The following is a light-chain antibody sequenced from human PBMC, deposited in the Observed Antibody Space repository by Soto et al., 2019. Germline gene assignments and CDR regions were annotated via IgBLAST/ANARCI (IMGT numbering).Light chain of an antibody. V-gene: IGKV1-39*01. CDR2: TAS. Sequence: DIQVTQSPSSLSASVGDGVTITCRASQNIRTYLTWYQQRPGKPPKLLIHTASTLQSGVPSRFSGSGSGTDFTLTISSLQPEDFATYYCQQTYSTLNSFGQGTKLEIK. CDR3: QQTYSTLNS. J-gene: IGKJ2*03. CDR1: QNIRTY.